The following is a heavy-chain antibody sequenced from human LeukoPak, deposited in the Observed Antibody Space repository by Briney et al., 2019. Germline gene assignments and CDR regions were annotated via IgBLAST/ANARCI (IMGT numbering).Heavy chain of an antibody. V-gene: IGHV3-30-3*01. CDR3: ARAGALDNIFTD. CDR1: GFTFSSYA. Sequence: GGSLRLSCAASGFTFSSYAMHWVRQAPGKGLEWVAVISYDGSNKYYADSVKGRFTISRDNSKNTLYLQMNSLRAEDTAVYYCARAGALDNIFTDWGQGTLVTVYS. J-gene: IGHJ4*02. D-gene: IGHD2-21*01. CDR2: ISYDGSNK.